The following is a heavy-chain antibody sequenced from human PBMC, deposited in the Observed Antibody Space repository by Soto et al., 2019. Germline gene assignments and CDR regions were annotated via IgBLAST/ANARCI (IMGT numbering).Heavy chain of an antibody. D-gene: IGHD1-26*01. CDR3: ARDGREASGMDV. CDR2: IYYRGST. J-gene: IGHJ6*02. V-gene: IGHV4-59*01. Sequence: QHPGKGLEWIGYIYYRGSTNYNPSLRSRSTISVDASKSQFSLKLNSVTTADTAVYYCARDGREASGMDVWGQGTKVSVYS.